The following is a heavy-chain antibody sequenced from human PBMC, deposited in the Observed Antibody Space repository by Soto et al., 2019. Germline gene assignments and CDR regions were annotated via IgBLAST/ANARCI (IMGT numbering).Heavy chain of an antibody. CDR3: ARVRATGVVVPAAIRYYYYGMDV. CDR2: INSNGHTT. D-gene: IGHD2-2*01. V-gene: IGHV3-64*04. CDR1: GFTLGTYA. J-gene: IGHJ6*02. Sequence: GGSLILSCSASGFTLGTYAMHWVRQAPGKGLEYVSGINSNGHTTNYADSVKGRFTISRDNAKNSLYLQMNSLRAEDTAVYYCARVRATGVVVPAAIRYYYYGMDVWGQGTTVTVSS.